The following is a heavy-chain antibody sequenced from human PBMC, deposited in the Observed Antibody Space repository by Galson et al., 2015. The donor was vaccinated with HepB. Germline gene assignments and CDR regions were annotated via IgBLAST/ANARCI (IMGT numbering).Heavy chain of an antibody. J-gene: IGHJ4*02. CDR1: GFTFSSYA. V-gene: IGHV3-33*08. CDR3: ARGGGDSSGWYGDTLNYYDY. D-gene: IGHD6-19*01. CDR2: IWYDGSNK. Sequence: SLRLSCAASGFTFSSYAMPWVRQAPGKGLEWVADIWYDGSNKYYADSVKGRFTISRDNSKNTLYLQMNSLRAEDTAVYYCARGGGDSSGWYGDTLNYYDYGVQGTLFTVSS.